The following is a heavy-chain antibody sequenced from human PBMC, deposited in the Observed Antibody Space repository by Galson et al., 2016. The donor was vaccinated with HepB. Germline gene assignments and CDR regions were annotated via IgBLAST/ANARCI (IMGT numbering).Heavy chain of an antibody. V-gene: IGHV3-23*01. CDR1: GFTFTSYA. CDR3: ARPPIVDATAAGAFDI. J-gene: IGHJ3*02. D-gene: IGHD1-26*01. CDR2: ITGSGHSP. Sequence: SLRLSCAASGFTFTSYAMSWVRQAPGKGLDWVSSITGSGHSPYYADSVKGRFTISRDNSKNTLYLQMNSPRAEDTAVYYCARPPIVDATAAGAFDIWGQGTMVTVSS.